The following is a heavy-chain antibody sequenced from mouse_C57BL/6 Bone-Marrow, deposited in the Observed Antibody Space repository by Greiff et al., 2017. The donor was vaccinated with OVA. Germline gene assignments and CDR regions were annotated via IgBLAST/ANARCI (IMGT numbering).Heavy chain of an antibody. CDR2: IDPETGGT. CDR3: TGCTTVVAIDY. Sequence: VQLQQSGAELVRPGASVTLSCKASGYTFTDYEMHWVKQTPVHGLEWIGAIDPETGGTAYNQKFTGKAILTADKSSSTAYMELRSLTSEDSAVYYYTGCTTVVAIDYWGQGTTLTVSS. CDR1: GYTFTDYE. D-gene: IGHD1-1*01. J-gene: IGHJ2*01. V-gene: IGHV1-15*01.